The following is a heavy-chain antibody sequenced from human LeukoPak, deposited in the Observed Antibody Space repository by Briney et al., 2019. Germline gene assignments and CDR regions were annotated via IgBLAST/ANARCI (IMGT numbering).Heavy chain of an antibody. CDR2: IYYSGST. CDR3: ARDEEGGSYLTDY. CDR1: GGSISSYY. V-gene: IGHV4-59*12. D-gene: IGHD1-26*01. Sequence: SETLSLTCTVSGGSISSYYWSWIRQPPGEGLEWIGYIYYSGSTNYNPSLKSRVTISVDTSKNQFSLKLSSVTAADTAVYYCARDEEGGSYLTDYWGQGTLVTVSS. J-gene: IGHJ4*02.